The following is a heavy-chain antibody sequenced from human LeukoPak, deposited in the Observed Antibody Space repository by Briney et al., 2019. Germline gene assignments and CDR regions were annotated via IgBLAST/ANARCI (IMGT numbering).Heavy chain of an antibody. V-gene: IGHV3-9*01. Sequence: GGSLRLSCAASGFTFDDEAMHWVRQAPGKGLEWVSGISWNSGSIGYADSVKGRFTISRDNAKNSLYLQVNSPRAEDTALYYCAKGAVDGYAYYFDYWGQGTLVTVSS. CDR2: ISWNSGSI. CDR3: AKGAVDGYAYYFDY. CDR1: GFTFDDEA. J-gene: IGHJ4*02. D-gene: IGHD3-16*01.